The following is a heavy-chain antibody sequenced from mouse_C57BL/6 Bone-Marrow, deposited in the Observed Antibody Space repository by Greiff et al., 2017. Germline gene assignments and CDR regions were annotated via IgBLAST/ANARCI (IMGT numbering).Heavy chain of an antibody. D-gene: IGHD2-2*01. V-gene: IGHV5-6*01. CDR3: ARHGYYDAMDY. Sequence: EVKLVESGGDLVKPGGSLKLSCAASGFTFSSYGMSWVRQTPDKRLAWVATISSGGSYTYYPDSVKGRFTISRDNAKNTLYLQMSSLKSEDTAMYYCARHGYYDAMDYWGQGTSVTVSS. CDR1: GFTFSSYG. J-gene: IGHJ4*01. CDR2: ISSGGSYT.